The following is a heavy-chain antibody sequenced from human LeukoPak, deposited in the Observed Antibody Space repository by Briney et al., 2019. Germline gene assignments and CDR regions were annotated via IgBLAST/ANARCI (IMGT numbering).Heavy chain of an antibody. V-gene: IGHV3-7*03. CDR1: GFTFSSYW. J-gene: IGHJ4*02. CDR2: IKQDGSKK. D-gene: IGHD3-10*01. CDR3: AKDGGVWFGESNDY. Sequence: PGGSLRLSCLASGFTFSSYWTNWVRQAAGKGLEWVANIKQDGSKKDYVDSVKGRFTISRDNINTTLYLQINSLRAEDTAVYYCAKDGGVWFGESNDYWGQGTLVTVSS.